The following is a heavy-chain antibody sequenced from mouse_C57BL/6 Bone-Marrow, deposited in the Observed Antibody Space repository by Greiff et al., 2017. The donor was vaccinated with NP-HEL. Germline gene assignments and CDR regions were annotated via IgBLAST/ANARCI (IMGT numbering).Heavy chain of an antibody. J-gene: IGHJ2*01. CDR1: GFTFSDYG. D-gene: IGHD1-1*01. CDR3: ARHGGYYGSPFDY. Sequence: EVQVVESGGGLVQPGGSLKLSCAASGFTFSDYGMAWVRQAPRKGPEWVAFISNLAYSIYYADTVTGRFTISRENAKNTLYLEMSSLRSEDTAMYYCARHGGYYGSPFDYWGQGTTLTVSS. CDR2: ISNLAYSI. V-gene: IGHV5-15*01.